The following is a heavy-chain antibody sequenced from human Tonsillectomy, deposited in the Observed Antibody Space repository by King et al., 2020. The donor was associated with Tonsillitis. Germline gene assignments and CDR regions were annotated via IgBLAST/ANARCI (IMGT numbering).Heavy chain of an antibody. D-gene: IGHD1-1*01. V-gene: IGHV3-74*01. J-gene: IGHJ4*02. Sequence: VQLVESGGDLVQPGGSLRLSCAASGFTFRTYWMHWVRQDPGRGLVWVSRISPAGRSTAYGDSVKGRFTISRDNAENTLYLEMNSLRAEDTALYFCARGTSAGNGIDDWGQGMLVTVSS. CDR1: GFTFRTYW. CDR2: ISPAGRST. CDR3: ARGTSAGNGIDD.